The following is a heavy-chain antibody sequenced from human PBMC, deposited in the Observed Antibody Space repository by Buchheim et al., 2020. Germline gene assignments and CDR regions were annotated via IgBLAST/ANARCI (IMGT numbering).Heavy chain of an antibody. CDR1: GFTFCSYE. D-gene: IGHD1-26*01. V-gene: IGHV3-23*04. CDR2: LSGSGGST. J-gene: IGHJ4*02. CDR3: ARDPSVGAAYYFDY. Sequence: EVQLVESGGGLVQPGGSLRLSCAASGFTFCSYEMNWVRQAPGKGLEWVSALSGSGGSTYYADSVKGRFTISRDNYKNQLYLQMNSLRAEDTAVYYCARDPSVGAAYYFDYWGQRTL.